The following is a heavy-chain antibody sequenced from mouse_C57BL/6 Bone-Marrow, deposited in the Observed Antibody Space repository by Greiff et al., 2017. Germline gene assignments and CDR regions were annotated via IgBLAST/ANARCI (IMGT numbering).Heavy chain of an antibody. Sequence: QVQLQQPGAELVKPGASVKLSCKASGYTFTSYWMHWVKQRPGQGLEWIGMIHPNSGSTNYNEKFKSKATLTVDKSSSTAYMQLSSLTSEDSAVYYCARDYGDPSFDYWGQGTTLTVSS. CDR3: ARDYGDPSFDY. D-gene: IGHD2-13*01. J-gene: IGHJ2*01. CDR1: GYTFTSYW. CDR2: IHPNSGST. V-gene: IGHV1-64*01.